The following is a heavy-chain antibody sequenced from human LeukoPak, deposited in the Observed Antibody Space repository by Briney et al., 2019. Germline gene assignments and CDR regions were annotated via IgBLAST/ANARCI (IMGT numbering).Heavy chain of an antibody. CDR1: GGSISDSSYY. V-gene: IGHV4-39*01. Sequence: PSETLSLTCTVSGGSISDSSYYWGWIRQPPGKGPEWLGTVHYSGTTYYNSSLKSRVILSVDASKNQFSLMVSSETAADTAVYYCARLSYGIYGNYFFDQWGQGTLVAVSS. D-gene: IGHD4-17*01. J-gene: IGHJ4*02. CDR3: ARLSYGIYGNYFFDQ. CDR2: VHYSGTT.